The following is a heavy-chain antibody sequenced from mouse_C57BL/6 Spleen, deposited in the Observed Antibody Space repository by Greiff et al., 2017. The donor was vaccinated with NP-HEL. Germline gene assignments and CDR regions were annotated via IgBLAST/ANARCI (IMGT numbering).Heavy chain of an antibody. V-gene: IGHV1-22*01. D-gene: IGHD1-1*01. Sequence: EVQLQQSGPELVKPGASVQMSCKASGYTFTDYNMHWVKQSHGKSLEWIGYINPNNGGTSYNQKFKGKATLTVNKSSSTAYMELRSLTSEDSAVYYCARRGYYGSRDWYFDVWGTGTTVTVSS. CDR1: GYTFTDYN. CDR2: INPNNGGT. CDR3: ARRGYYGSRDWYFDV. J-gene: IGHJ1*03.